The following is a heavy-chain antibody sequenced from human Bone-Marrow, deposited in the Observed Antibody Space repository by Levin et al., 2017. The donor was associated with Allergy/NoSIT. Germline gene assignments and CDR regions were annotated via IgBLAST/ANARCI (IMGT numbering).Heavy chain of an antibody. D-gene: IGHD2-15*01. J-gene: IGHJ6*02. CDR2: ISGSGGST. Sequence: LSLTCAASGFTFRSSAMSWVRQAPGKGLEWVSAISGSGGSTYYADSVKGRFTISRDNSKNTLYLQMNSLRAEDTAVYYCAKGEEDMGLVAAPVEYYDGMDVWGQGTTVTVSS. V-gene: IGHV3-23*01. CDR3: AKGEEDMGLVAAPVEYYDGMDV. CDR1: GFTFRSSA.